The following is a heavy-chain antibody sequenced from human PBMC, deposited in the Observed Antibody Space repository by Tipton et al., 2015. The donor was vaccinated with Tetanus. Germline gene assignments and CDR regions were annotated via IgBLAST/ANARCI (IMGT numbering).Heavy chain of an antibody. J-gene: IGHJ3*01. CDR3: ARGGRDAYNNPLGAFDV. D-gene: IGHD5-24*01. V-gene: IGHV4-34*01. CDR2: ISHSGSS. Sequence: TLSLTCTVSGGSFSLYYWNWVRQPPGKGLEWIGEISHSGSSSYSPPLKSRVTISVDTSKNQFSLRLRSVAAADTAVYYCARGGRDAYNNPLGAFDVWGRGTTVTVSS. CDR1: GGSFSLYY.